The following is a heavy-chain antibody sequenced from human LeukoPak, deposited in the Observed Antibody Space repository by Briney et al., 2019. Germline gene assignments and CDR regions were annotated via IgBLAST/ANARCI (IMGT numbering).Heavy chain of an antibody. CDR3: ARVDYYDSSGYYPHVDGGIDY. D-gene: IGHD3-22*01. CDR1: GFTFSSYG. CDR2: IRYDGSDQ. V-gene: IGHV3-30*02. Sequence: PGGSLSLSCAASGFTFSSYGIHWVRQAPGKGLDWVAFIRYDGSDQYYTDSVKGRFTISRDNSKNTLYLQMNSLRAEDTAVYYCARVDYYDSSGYYPHVDGGIDYWGQGTLVTVSS. J-gene: IGHJ4*02.